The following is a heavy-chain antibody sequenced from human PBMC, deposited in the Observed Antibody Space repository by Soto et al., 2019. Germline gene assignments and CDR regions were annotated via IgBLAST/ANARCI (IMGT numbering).Heavy chain of an antibody. J-gene: IGHJ4*02. D-gene: IGHD4-17*01. CDR3: TRGYGDSVRDY. CDR1: GFTFSGSA. Sequence: EVQLVESGGGLVQPGASLKLSCAVSGFTFSGSAMHWVRQASGKGLEWVGRIRRKANNYATAYAASVKGRFTISRDDSKNTAYLQMNSLKSEDTAVYYCTRGYGDSVRDYWGQGTLVTVSS. CDR2: IRRKANNYAT. V-gene: IGHV3-73*01.